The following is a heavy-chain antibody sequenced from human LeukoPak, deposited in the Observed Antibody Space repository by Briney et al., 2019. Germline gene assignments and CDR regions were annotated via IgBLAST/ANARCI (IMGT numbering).Heavy chain of an antibody. CDR1: GGSISSYY. D-gene: IGHD6-13*01. V-gene: IGHV4-4*07. Sequence: KSSETLSLTCTVSGGSISSYYWSWIRQPAGKGLEWIGRIYTSGSTNYNPSLKSRVTMSIDTSKNQFSLKLSSVTAADTAVYYCAREGSSAAASYFDYWGQGTLVTVSS. CDR3: AREGSSAAASYFDY. CDR2: IYTSGST. J-gene: IGHJ4*02.